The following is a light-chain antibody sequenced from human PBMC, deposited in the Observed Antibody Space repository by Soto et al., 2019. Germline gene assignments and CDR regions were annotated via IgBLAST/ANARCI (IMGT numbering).Light chain of an antibody. CDR2: GNN. CDR3: QSYDSSLSGSGV. CDR1: SSNIGAGYD. Sequence: QSVLTQPPSVSGAPGQRVTISCAGSSSNIGAGYDVHWYQQLPGTAPKLLIYGNNNRPSGVPDRFSGSKPGTSASLAITGLQAEDEAEYYCQSYDSSLSGSGVFGGGTKLTVL. V-gene: IGLV1-40*01. J-gene: IGLJ2*01.